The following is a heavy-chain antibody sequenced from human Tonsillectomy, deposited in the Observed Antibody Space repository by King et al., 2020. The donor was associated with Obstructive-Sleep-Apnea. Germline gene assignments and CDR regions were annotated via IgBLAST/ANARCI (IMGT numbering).Heavy chain of an antibody. Sequence: TLKESGPTLVKPTQTLTLTCTFSGFSLSTSGVGVGWIRQPPGKALEWLALIYWDDDKRYSPSLRSRLTITKDTSKNQVVLTMTNMDPVDTAKYSCAPSPHYYDSSGYWYGTNYYYYGMDVWGQGTTVTVSS. CDR1: GFSLSTSGVG. J-gene: IGHJ6*02. CDR3: APSPHYYDSSGYWYGTNYYYYGMDV. V-gene: IGHV2-5*02. D-gene: IGHD3-22*01. CDR2: IYWDDDK.